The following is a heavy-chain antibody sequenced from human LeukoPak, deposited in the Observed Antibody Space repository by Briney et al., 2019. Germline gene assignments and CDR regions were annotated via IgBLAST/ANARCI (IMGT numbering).Heavy chain of an antibody. J-gene: IGHJ5*02. Sequence: GGSLRLSCAASGFTFSSYWMSWVRQAPGKGLEWVANIKQDGSEKYYVDSVKGRFTISRDNAKNSLYLQMNSLRAEDTAVYYCARAASGIAAAGIWWFDPWGLGTLVTVSS. CDR3: ARAASGIAAAGIWWFDP. D-gene: IGHD6-13*01. V-gene: IGHV3-7*01. CDR1: GFTFSSYW. CDR2: IKQDGSEK.